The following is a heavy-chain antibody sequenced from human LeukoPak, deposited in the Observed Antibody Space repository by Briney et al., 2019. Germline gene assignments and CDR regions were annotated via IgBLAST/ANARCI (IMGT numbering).Heavy chain of an antibody. J-gene: IGHJ5*02. CDR2: INHRGST. CDR3: ARGRYGYSWFDP. D-gene: IGHD5-18*01. Sequence: PSETLSLTCAVYGGSFSGYYWSWIRQPPGKGLEWIGEINHRGSTNYNPSLKSRVTISVDTSKNQFSLKLSYVTAADTAVYYCARGRYGYSWFDPWGQGTLVTVSS. V-gene: IGHV4-34*01. CDR1: GGSFSGYY.